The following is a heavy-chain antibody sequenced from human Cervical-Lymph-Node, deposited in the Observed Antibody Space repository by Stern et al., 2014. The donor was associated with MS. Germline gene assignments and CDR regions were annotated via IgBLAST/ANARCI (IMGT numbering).Heavy chain of an antibody. J-gene: IGHJ1*01. Sequence: VQLVESGAEVKKPGASVKVSCKASGDTFASYPIHWLRQAPGQGPVWMGIVNPTNGSTTYAQTFPGRVTLTTDTSTRTVSLELSSLRAEDTAMYFCANPLPYANWGQGTRVTVSS. CDR3: ANPLPYAN. D-gene: IGHD4-17*01. V-gene: IGHV1-46*03. CDR1: GDTFASYP. CDR2: VNPTNGST.